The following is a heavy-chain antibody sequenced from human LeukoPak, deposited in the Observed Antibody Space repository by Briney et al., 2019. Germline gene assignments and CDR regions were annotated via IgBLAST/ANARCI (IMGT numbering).Heavy chain of an antibody. D-gene: IGHD4-17*01. CDR2: INHSGST. CDR1: GGSFNDYY. Sequence: PSETLSLTCAVYGGSFNDYYWSWIRQPPGKGLEWIGEINHSGSTNYNPSLKSRVTISVDTSKNQFSLKLSSVTAADTAVYYCARARWVTTYYYYGMDVWGQGTTVTVSS. CDR3: ARARWVTTYYYYGMDV. J-gene: IGHJ6*02. V-gene: IGHV4-34*01.